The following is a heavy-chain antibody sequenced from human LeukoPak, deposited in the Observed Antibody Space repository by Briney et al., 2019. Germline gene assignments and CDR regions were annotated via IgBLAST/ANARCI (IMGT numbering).Heavy chain of an antibody. CDR2: IYYTGST. CDR1: GDSFSSYY. Sequence: PSETLSLTCFLSGDSFSSYYWTWIRQSPGKGLEWMGYIYYTGSTNYNPSLKSRVTISVDTSRDQFSLKLTSVTAADTAMYYCARLPDYWGQGTLVTVSS. V-gene: IGHV4-59*01. CDR3: ARLPDY. J-gene: IGHJ4*02.